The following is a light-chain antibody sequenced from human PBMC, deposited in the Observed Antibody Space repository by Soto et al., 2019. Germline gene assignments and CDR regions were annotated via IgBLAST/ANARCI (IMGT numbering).Light chain of an antibody. J-gene: IGKJ2*01. CDR2: NAS. Sequence: DIQMTQSPSSLSASVGDRVTITCRASQSIGSYLSWYQQKAGKAPKLLIYNASNLQSWVPLRFSGSGSGTDFTLTISSLQPEDFATYYCRQSSIAPRTVGQGTKVDSK. CDR1: QSIGSY. V-gene: IGKV1-39*01. CDR3: RQSSIAPRT.